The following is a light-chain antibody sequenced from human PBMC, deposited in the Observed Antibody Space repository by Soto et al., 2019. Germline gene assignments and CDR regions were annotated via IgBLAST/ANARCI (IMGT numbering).Light chain of an antibody. V-gene: IGLV2-14*01. Sequence: QSALTQPASVSGSPGQSITISCTGTSSDVGGYNYVSWYQQHPGTAPKLMIYDVSNRPSGVSNRFSGSKSDNTASLTISGLQAEDEADYYCSSYTSSSWVFGGGTKLTVL. CDR2: DVS. J-gene: IGLJ3*02. CDR3: SSYTSSSWV. CDR1: SSDVGGYNY.